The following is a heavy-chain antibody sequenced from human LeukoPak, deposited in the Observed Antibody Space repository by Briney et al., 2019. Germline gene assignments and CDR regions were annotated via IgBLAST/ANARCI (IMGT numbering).Heavy chain of an antibody. D-gene: IGHD3-22*01. Sequence: GGALRLSCAASGFTFSSHGMHWVRQAPGKGLEWVAVIWCDGSNKYYADSVKGRFTISRDNSKNTLYLQMNSLKAEDTAVYYCAKPGLYYYDSSGYFDYCGQGTLVTVSS. CDR1: GFTFSSHG. V-gene: IGHV3-33*06. J-gene: IGHJ4*02. CDR2: IWCDGSNK. CDR3: AKPGLYYYDSSGYFDY.